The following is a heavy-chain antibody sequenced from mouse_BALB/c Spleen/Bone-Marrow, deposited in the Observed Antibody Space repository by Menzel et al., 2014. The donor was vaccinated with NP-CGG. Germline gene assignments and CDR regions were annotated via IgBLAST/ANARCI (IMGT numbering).Heavy chain of an antibody. Sequence: QVQLQQPGAELGMPGASVKMSCKASGYTFTDNWMYWVKQRPEQGLEWIGAIDTSDSYTNFNQKFMGKASLTVDASSSTAYMLVSSLTSDDSAVYYCARGGHDFSLDYWGQGTSVTVSS. CDR3: ARGGHDFSLDY. J-gene: IGHJ4*01. CDR2: IDTSDSYT. V-gene: IGHV1-69*01. CDR1: GYTFTDNW. D-gene: IGHD2-4*01.